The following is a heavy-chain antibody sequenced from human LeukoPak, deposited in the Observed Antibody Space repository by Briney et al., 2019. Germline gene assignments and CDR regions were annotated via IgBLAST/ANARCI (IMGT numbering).Heavy chain of an antibody. V-gene: IGHV1-2*02. CDR2: INPNSGGT. J-gene: IGHJ4*02. CDR1: GYTFTGYY. Sequence: ASVKVSCKASGYTFTGYYMHWVRQAPGQGLEWMGWINPNSGGTNYAQKFQGRVTMTRDTSISTAYMELSRLRSDDTAVYYCARYPHMGFMEYYFDYWGQGTLVTVSS. D-gene: IGHD3-16*01. CDR3: ARYPHMGFMEYYFDY.